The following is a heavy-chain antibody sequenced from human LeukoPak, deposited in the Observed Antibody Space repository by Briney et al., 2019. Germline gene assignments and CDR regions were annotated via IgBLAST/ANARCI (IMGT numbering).Heavy chain of an antibody. CDR2: ISAYNGNT. CDR1: GYTFTSYG. J-gene: IGHJ5*02. Sequence: ASVTVSCKASGYTFTSYGISWVRQGPGQGLEWMGWISAYNGNTNYAQTLQGRATMTTDTSTSTAYMELRSLRSDDTAVYYCARDRGFLEWLLPNNWFDPWGQGTLVTVSS. D-gene: IGHD3-3*01. V-gene: IGHV1-18*01. CDR3: ARDRGFLEWLLPNNWFDP.